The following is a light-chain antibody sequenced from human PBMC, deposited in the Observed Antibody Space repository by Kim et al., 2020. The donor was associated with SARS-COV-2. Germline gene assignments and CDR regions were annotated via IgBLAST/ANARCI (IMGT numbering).Light chain of an antibody. J-gene: IGKJ4*01. CDR3: QQRTIWPPGLT. CDR1: QSVGSY. Sequence: ETVLTQSPATLSLSPGQRATLSCRASQSVGSYLAWYQQTLGQAPRLLIYDVPNRATGIPARFSGSGSGTDFTLTISSLEPEDFAVYYCQQRTIWPPGLTFGGGTKVDIK. V-gene: IGKV3-11*01. CDR2: DVP.